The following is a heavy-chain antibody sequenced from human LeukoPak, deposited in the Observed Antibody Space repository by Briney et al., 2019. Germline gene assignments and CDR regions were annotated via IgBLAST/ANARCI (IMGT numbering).Heavy chain of an antibody. D-gene: IGHD4-17*01. CDR3: ARVPTVTYAFDI. CDR2: INHSGST. CDR1: GGSFSGHY. Sequence: SETLSLTCAVYGGSFSGHYWSWIRQPPGKGLEWIGEINHSGSTNYNPSLKSRVTISVDTSKNQFSLKLSSVTAADTAVYYCARVPTVTYAFDIWGQGTMVTVSS. V-gene: IGHV4-34*01. J-gene: IGHJ3*02.